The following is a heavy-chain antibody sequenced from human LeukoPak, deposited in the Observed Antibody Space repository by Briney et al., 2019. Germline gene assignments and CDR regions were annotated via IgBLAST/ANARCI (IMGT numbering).Heavy chain of an antibody. J-gene: IGHJ4*02. CDR1: GYTFTGYY. Sequence: ASVKVSCKASGYTFTGYYMHWVRQAPGQGLEWMGWINPNSGGTSYAQKFQGRVTMTRDMSTSTVYMELSSLRSEDTAVYYCARGARQYYDILTGYYNDYWGQGTLVTVSS. CDR2: INPNSGGT. D-gene: IGHD3-9*01. CDR3: ARGARQYYDILTGYYNDY. V-gene: IGHV1-2*02.